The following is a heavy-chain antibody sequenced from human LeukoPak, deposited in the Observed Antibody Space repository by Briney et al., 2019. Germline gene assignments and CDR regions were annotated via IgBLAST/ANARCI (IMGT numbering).Heavy chain of an antibody. J-gene: IGHJ4*02. CDR3: ASFGRSRELLRGVEFDY. D-gene: IGHD1-26*01. Sequence: SETLSLTCAVYGGSFSGYYWSWIRQPPGKGLEWIGEINHNGSTNYNPSLKSRVTISVDTSKNQFSLKLSSVTAADTAVYYCASFGRSRELLRGVEFDYWGQGTLVTVSS. V-gene: IGHV4-34*01. CDR1: GGSFSGYY. CDR2: INHNGST.